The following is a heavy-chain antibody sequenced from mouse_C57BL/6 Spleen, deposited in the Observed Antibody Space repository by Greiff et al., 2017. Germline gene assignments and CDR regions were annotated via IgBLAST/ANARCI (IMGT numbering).Heavy chain of an antibody. V-gene: IGHV14-4*01. J-gene: IGHJ2*01. Sequence: EVQLQQSGAELVRPGASVKLSCTASGFNIKDDYMHWVKQRPEQGLEWIGWIDPENGDTEYASKFQGKATITADTSSNTAYLQLSSLTSEDTAVYYCTTEEYGSSPFDYWGQGTTLTVSS. CDR1: GFNIKDDY. CDR2: IDPENGDT. CDR3: TTEEYGSSPFDY. D-gene: IGHD1-1*01.